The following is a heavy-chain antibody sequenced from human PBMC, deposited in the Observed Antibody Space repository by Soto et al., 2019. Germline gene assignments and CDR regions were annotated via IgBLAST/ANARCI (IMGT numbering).Heavy chain of an antibody. CDR2: IYYSGST. V-gene: IGHV4-31*03. D-gene: IGHD3-10*01. CDR1: GGSISSGGYY. Sequence: QVQLQESGPGLVKPSQTLSLTCTVSGGSISSGGYYWSWIRQHPGKGLEWIGYIYYSGSTYYNPSLKSRVTRSLDPSKNQFSLKLSSVTAADTAVYYCARASVRGVIIAYGMDVWGQGTTVTVSS. J-gene: IGHJ6*02. CDR3: ARASVRGVIIAYGMDV.